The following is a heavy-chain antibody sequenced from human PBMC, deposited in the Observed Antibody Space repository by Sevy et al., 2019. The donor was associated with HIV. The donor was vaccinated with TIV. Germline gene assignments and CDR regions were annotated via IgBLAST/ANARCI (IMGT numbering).Heavy chain of an antibody. CDR3: AGGRYCSSTSCYKGGYYYYYYGMDV. V-gene: IGHV1-8*01. J-gene: IGHJ6*02. Sequence: ASVKVSCKASGYTFTSYDINWVRQATGQGLEWMGWMNPNSGNTGYAQKFQGRVTMTRNTSISTAYMERSSLRSEDTAVHYYAGGRYCSSTSCYKGGYYYYYYGMDVWGQGTTVTVSS. CDR2: MNPNSGNT. CDR1: GYTFTSYD. D-gene: IGHD2-2*02.